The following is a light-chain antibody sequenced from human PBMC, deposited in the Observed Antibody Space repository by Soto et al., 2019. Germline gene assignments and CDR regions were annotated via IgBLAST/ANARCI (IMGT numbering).Light chain of an antibody. CDR1: QSVSSN. J-gene: IGKJ4*01. CDR2: RAS. Sequence: VLTQSPATLSVSPGERATLSCRASQSVSSNLAWYQQKPGQSPRLLIYRASTRATDIPARFSGSGSGTEFTLTISSLQSEDFAVYYCHQYNNWPPSFGGGTKVDIK. V-gene: IGKV3-15*01. CDR3: HQYNNWPPS.